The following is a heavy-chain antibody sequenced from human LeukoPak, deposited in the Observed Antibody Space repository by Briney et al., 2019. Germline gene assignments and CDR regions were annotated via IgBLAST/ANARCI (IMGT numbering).Heavy chain of an antibody. CDR1: GFSFSRYW. V-gene: IGHV3-53*01. CDR3: ARDLTRYGSGLRY. CDR2: IYSGGST. Sequence: GGSLRLSCAASGFSFSRYWMSWVRQAPGKGLEWVSVIYSGGSTYYADSVKGRFTISRDNSKNTLYLQMNSLRAEDTAVYYCARDLTRYGSGLRYWGQGTLVTVSS. J-gene: IGHJ4*02. D-gene: IGHD3-10*01.